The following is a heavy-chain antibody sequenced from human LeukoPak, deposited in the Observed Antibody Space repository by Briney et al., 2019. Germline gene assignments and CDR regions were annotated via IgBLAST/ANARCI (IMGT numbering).Heavy chain of an antibody. J-gene: IGHJ4*02. Sequence: ASVKVSCKAAGYTFTGYYMHWVRLAPGQGLEWMGWINPNSGGTNYAQKFQGRVTMTRDTSISTAYMELSRLRSDDTAVYYCAREILYGLVLGNFDYWGQGTLVTVSS. CDR1: GYTFTGYY. CDR3: AREILYGLVLGNFDY. V-gene: IGHV1-2*02. D-gene: IGHD6-19*01. CDR2: INPNSGGT.